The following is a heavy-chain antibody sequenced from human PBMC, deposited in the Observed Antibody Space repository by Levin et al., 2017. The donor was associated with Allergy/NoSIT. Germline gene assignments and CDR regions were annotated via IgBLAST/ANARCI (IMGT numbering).Heavy chain of an antibody. J-gene: IGHJ3*01. Sequence: GGSLRLSCAASGFPFTRAVMHWVRQAPGRGLEWVAVLSHDETIRIYRDSVKGRFSVSRDIGKNTLYLQMDSLKTEDTAVYYCAKAGPTSGYCDALDLWGQGTLVTVSS. CDR3: AKAGPTSGYCDALDL. CDR2: LSHDETIR. V-gene: IGHV3-30*18. D-gene: IGHD5-12*01. CDR1: GFPFTRAV.